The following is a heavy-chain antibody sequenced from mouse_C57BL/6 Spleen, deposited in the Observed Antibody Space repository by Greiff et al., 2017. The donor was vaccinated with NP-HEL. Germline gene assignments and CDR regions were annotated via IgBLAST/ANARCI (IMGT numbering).Heavy chain of an antibody. V-gene: IGHV1-80*01. CDR3: AIYGSSYGIDY. Sequence: QVQLKESGAELVKPGASVKISCKASGYAFSSYWMNWVKQRPGKGLEWIGQIYPGDGDTNYNGKFKGKATLTADKSSSTAYMQLSSLTSEDSAVYFCAIYGSSYGIDYWGQGTTLTVSS. D-gene: IGHD1-1*01. J-gene: IGHJ2*01. CDR2: IYPGDGDT. CDR1: GYAFSSYW.